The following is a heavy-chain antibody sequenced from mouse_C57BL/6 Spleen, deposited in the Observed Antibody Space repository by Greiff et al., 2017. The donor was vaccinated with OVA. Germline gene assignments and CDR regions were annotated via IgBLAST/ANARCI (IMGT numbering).Heavy chain of an antibody. CDR1: GFTFSDYY. V-gene: IGHV5-16*01. D-gene: IGHD2-3*01. Sequence: VQLVESEGGLVQPGSSMKLSCTASGFTFSDYYMAWVRQVPEKGLEWVANINYDGSSTYYLDSLKSRFIISRDNAKNILYLQMSSLKSEDTATYYCAREGWSYFDYWGQGTTLTVSS. CDR3: AREGWSYFDY. CDR2: INYDGSST. J-gene: IGHJ2*01.